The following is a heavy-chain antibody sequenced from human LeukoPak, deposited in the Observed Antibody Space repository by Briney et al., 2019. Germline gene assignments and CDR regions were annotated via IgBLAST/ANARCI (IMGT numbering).Heavy chain of an antibody. Sequence: PSETLSLTCTVSGGSISSYYWSWIRQPAGKGLEWIGHIYTSGSTNYNPSLKSRVTMSVDTSKNQFSLKLSSVAAADTAVYYCARDTYCSSTGCHPIYYYGMDVWGQGTTVTVSS. CDR3: ARDTYCSSTGCHPIYYYGMDV. J-gene: IGHJ6*02. CDR1: GGSISSYY. CDR2: IYTSGST. V-gene: IGHV4-4*07. D-gene: IGHD2-2*01.